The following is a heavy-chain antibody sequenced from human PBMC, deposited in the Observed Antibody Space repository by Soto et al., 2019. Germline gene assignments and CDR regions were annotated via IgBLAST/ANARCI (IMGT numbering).Heavy chain of an antibody. Sequence: QVQLVQSGAEMMKPGSSVKVSCKASGGTFSSYGISWVRQAPGQGLEWMGGIIPIFGTANYAQKFQGRVTITADESTSTAYMEMSSLISEDTSVYYCARDKEGRGWFDPWGQESLVTVSS. CDR2: IIPIFGTA. CDR1: GGTFSSYG. J-gene: IGHJ5*02. D-gene: IGHD3-16*01. V-gene: IGHV1-69*01. CDR3: ARDKEGRGWFDP.